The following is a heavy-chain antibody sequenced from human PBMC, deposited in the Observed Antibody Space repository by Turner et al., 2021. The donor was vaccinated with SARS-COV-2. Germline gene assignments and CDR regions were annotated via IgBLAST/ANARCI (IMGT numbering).Heavy chain of an antibody. J-gene: IGHJ5*02. CDR3: ARAKFRGLISWFDP. CDR1: GFTFSNYD. V-gene: IGHV3-13*04. D-gene: IGHD3-10*01. Sequence: EVQLVESGGGLVVPGGSLGLSSAASGFTFSNYDMHWVRQATGKGLEWVSAVGTAGDTYYPGSVKGRFTISRENGKNSLYLQMNSLRAGDTAVYYCARAKFRGLISWFDPWGQGTLVTVSS. CDR2: VGTAGDT.